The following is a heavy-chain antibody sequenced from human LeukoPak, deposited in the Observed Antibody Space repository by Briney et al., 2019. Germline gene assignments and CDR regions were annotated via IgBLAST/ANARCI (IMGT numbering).Heavy chain of an antibody. CDR3: AKDLRGYSYGSDAFDI. Sequence: GGSLRLSCAASGFTFSSCGMHWVRQAPGKGLEWVAFIRYDGSNKYYADSVKGRFTISRDNSKNTLYLQMNSLRAEDTAVYYCAKDLRGYSYGSDAFDIWGQGTMVTVSS. J-gene: IGHJ3*02. D-gene: IGHD5-18*01. V-gene: IGHV3-30*02. CDR2: IRYDGSNK. CDR1: GFTFSSCG.